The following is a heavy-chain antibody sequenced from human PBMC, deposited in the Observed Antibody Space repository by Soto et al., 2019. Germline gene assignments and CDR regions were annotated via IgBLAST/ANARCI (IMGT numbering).Heavy chain of an antibody. J-gene: IGHJ4*02. D-gene: IGHD3-16*01. Sequence: GGSLRLSCAASGFAFSDYYLTWIRQAPGKGLEWVSYISATGNTFYYADSVKGRLVISRDNAKNSLYLHMSDLRVDDTAMYYCGNFHLGVFGGALITSFSVAYWGKGPRFPVPS. CDR2: ISATGNTF. CDR1: GFAFSDYY. CDR3: GNFHLGVFGGALITSFSVAY. V-gene: IGHV3-11*01.